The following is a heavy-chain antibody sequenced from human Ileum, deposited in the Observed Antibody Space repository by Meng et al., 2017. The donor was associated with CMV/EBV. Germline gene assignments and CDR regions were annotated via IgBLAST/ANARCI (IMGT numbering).Heavy chain of an antibody. CDR2: ISGSSQT. CDR1: GFTFSINY. V-gene: IGHV3-11*06. J-gene: IGHJ4*02. D-gene: IGHD3-22*01. CDR3: ARDRGENYDSSGYYDS. Sequence: QVQLVESGGGXVKPGGSLRLSCAASGFTFSINYMSWIRQAPGKGLEWVSYISGSSQTNYADSVKGRFTISRDNAKNSLYLQMNSLRVEDTAVYYCARDRGENYDSSGYYDSWGQGTLVTVSS.